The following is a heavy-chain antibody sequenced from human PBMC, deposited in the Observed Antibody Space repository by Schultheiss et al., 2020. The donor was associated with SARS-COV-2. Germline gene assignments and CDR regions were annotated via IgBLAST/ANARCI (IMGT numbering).Heavy chain of an antibody. V-gene: IGHV4-39*01. CDR1: GGSISSSNYY. CDR3: ARSNRAAAVNWFDP. D-gene: IGHD6-13*01. CDR2: IYYSGST. Sequence: SETLSLTCTVSGGSISSSNYYWGWIRQPPGKGLEWIGSIYYSGSTYYNPSLKSRVIISVDTSKNQFSLKLSSVTAADTAVYYCARSNRAAAVNWFDPWGQGTLVTVSS. J-gene: IGHJ5*02.